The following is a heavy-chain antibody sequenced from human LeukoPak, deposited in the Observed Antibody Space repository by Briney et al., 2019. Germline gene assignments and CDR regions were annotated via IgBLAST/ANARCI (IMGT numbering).Heavy chain of an antibody. V-gene: IGHV3-23*01. CDR3: AKPGEGSGWLGPNWFDP. Sequence: PGGSLRLSCAASGFTFSSYAMSWVRQAPGKGLEWVSAISGSGGSTYYADSVKGRFTISRDNSKNTLYLQMNSLRAEDTAVYYCAKPGEGSGWLGPNWFDPWGQGTLVTVSS. CDR2: ISGSGGST. CDR1: GFTFSSYA. J-gene: IGHJ5*02. D-gene: IGHD6-19*01.